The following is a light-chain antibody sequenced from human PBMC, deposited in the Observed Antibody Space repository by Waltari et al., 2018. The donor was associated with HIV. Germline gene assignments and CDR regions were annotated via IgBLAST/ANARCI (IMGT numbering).Light chain of an antibody. J-gene: IGLJ2*01. CDR3: SSYTRRGTVV. Sequence: QSALTQPASVSGSPGQSIVLPCTGSSYDIGYYVYVSWYQQYPGQAPKALIYEFTSRPSGTSSRFSGSKSATTAFLAISKLQTDDEADYFCSSYTRRGTVVFGGGTRLTVL. CDR2: EFT. V-gene: IGLV2-14*01. CDR1: SYDIGYYVY.